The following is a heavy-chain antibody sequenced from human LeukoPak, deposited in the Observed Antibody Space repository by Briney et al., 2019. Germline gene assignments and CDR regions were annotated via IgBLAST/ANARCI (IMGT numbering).Heavy chain of an antibody. CDR1: GVSISAYY. CDR3: ARGLKYCSGGSCYLRGYSYGAPEPRVYYFDY. J-gene: IGHJ4*02. D-gene: IGHD2-15*01. V-gene: IGHV4-4*07. Sequence: PSETLSLTCSVSGVSISAYYWSWIRQPAGKGLEWIGRIYPGESIYASENTNYNPSLKSRVSMSGDTSKNQFSLKLSSVTAADTAVYYCARGLKYCSGGSCYLRGYSYGAPEPRVYYFDYWGQGTLVTVSS. CDR2: IYPGESIYASENT.